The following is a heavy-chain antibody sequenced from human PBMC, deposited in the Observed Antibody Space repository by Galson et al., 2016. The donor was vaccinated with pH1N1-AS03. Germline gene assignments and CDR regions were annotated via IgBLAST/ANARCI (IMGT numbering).Heavy chain of an antibody. Sequence: SLRLSCAASGFTFGSIAMSWVRQAPGKGLEWVSAISGSGNNTYYGDSVKGRLTISRDNSKNMLYLQMNSLRAEDTAVYYCAKDKGLGGGSCYQYWGQGTLVTVSS. J-gene: IGHJ4*02. D-gene: IGHD2-15*01. V-gene: IGHV3-23*01. CDR3: AKDKGLGGGSCYQY. CDR1: GFTFGSIA. CDR2: ISGSGNNT.